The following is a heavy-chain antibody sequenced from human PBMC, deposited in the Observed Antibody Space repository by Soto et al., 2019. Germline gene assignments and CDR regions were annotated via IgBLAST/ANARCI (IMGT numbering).Heavy chain of an antibody. CDR2: IIPVFGPA. CDR1: GDTFNKYA. J-gene: IGHJ4*02. V-gene: IGHV1-69*05. CDR3: PRGARFLEWSSCAH. D-gene: IGHD3-3*01. Sequence: QVQLEQSGAEVKTLGSSVKVSCKASGDTFNKYAISWVRQAPGQGLEWMGGIIPVFGPANYAPQFQDRVTMTPAEATSTAYTALPSLTSDGTAVYFCPRGARFLEWSSCAHWAQGPLVTVSS.